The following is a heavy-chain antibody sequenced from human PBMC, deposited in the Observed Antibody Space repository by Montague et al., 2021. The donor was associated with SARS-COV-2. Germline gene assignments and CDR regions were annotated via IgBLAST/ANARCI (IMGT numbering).Heavy chain of an antibody. Sequence: PALVKPTQTFTLICSFSGFSLDTRGAGVAWIRQPPGKALEWLGTIYWNDGKHCNSSLKSRLSMSKDTSKNQVVLILTDVDPADTATYFCAHREEDNNGYSWFEPWGQGTLVTVSS. CDR2: IYWNDGK. CDR1: GFSLDTRGAG. V-gene: IGHV2-5*01. D-gene: IGHD5-12*01. J-gene: IGHJ5*02. CDR3: AHREEDNNGYSWFEP.